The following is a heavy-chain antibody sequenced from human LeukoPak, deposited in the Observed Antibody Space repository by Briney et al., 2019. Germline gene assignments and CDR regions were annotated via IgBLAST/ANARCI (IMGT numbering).Heavy chain of an antibody. D-gene: IGHD3-10*01. J-gene: IGHJ4*02. Sequence: GGSLRLSCAASGFTFSSYAMHWVRQAPGKGLEWVAVISYDGSNKYYADSVQGRFTISRDNAKNSLYLQMNSLRAEDTAVYYCARYLRVVPLDYWGQGTLVTVSS. CDR1: GFTFSSYA. V-gene: IGHV3-30-3*01. CDR3: ARYLRVVPLDY. CDR2: ISYDGSNK.